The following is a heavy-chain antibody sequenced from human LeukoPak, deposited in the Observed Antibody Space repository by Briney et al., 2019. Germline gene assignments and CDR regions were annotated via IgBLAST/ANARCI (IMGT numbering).Heavy chain of an antibody. CDR3: AKEMAAVISYYLDY. CDR2: ISGGGGST. J-gene: IGHJ4*02. V-gene: IGHV3-23*01. Sequence: HPGGSLRLSCAASGFTFSSYAMSWVRQAPGKGLEWVSAISGGGGSTYYADSVKGRFTISRDNSKNTLYLQMNSLRAEDTAEYYCAKEMAAVISYYLDYWGQGTLVTVSS. D-gene: IGHD3-22*01. CDR1: GFTFSSYA.